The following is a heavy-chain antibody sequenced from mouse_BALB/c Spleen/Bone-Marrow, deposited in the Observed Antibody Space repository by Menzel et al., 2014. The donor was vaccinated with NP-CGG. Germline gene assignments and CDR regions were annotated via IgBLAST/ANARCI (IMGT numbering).Heavy chain of an antibody. Sequence: VQLQQSGTVLARPGASVKMSCKASGYTFTSYWMHWVKQRPGQGLEWIGTIYPGNSDTTYNQKFKGKAKLTAVTSTSTAYMELSSLTNEDSAAYYCTTLARNYFDYWGQGTTLTVSS. J-gene: IGHJ2*01. CDR3: TTLARNYFDY. V-gene: IGHV1-5*01. CDR1: GYTFTSYW. CDR2: IYPGNSDT.